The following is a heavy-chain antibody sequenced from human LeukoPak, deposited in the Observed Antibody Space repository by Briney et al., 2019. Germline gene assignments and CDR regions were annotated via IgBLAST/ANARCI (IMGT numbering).Heavy chain of an antibody. J-gene: IGHJ4*02. CDR1: GFTFSSYA. CDR3: AKDHYYDSSGYLIFDY. Sequence: GGSLRLSCAASGFTFSSYAMGWVRQAPGKGLEWVSAISGSGGSTYYADSVKGRFTISRDNSKNTLYLQMNSLRAEDTAVYYCAKDHYYDSSGYLIFDYWGQGTLVTVSS. D-gene: IGHD3-22*01. V-gene: IGHV3-23*01. CDR2: ISGSGGST.